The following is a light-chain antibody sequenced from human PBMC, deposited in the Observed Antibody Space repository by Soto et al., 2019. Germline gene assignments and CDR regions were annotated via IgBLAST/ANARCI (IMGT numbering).Light chain of an antibody. V-gene: IGKV3-20*01. J-gene: IGKJ5*01. CDR3: QEYENTPGT. CDR2: AAS. CDR1: RSLSINY. Sequence: EIELTQSPGTLSLSPGERATLSCRASRSLSINYVAWYQQRPGQAPRLLIYAASSRAAGIPDRFSGSGSGTDFTLDISRLEPEDFAVYYCQEYENTPGTFGRGTRLEIK.